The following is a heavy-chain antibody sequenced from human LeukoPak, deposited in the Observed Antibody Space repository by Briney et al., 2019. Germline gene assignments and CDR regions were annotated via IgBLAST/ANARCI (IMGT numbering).Heavy chain of an antibody. CDR2: ISYDGNKK. CDR3: AKDIDWKDYGDYGGQDY. CDR1: EFTFSNFG. J-gene: IGHJ4*02. Sequence: PGKSLRLSCAASEFTFSNFGMHWVRQAPGNGLEWVAVISYDGNKKYYADSVKGRFTTSRDNSKDTLYLQLNSLRAEDTAVYYCAKDIDWKDYGDYGGQDYWGQGTLVTVSS. V-gene: IGHV3-30*18. D-gene: IGHD4-17*01.